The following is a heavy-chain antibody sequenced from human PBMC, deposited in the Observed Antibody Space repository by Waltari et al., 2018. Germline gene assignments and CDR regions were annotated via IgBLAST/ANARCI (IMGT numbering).Heavy chain of an antibody. Sequence: QLQLQESGPGLVKPSETLSLTCEVSGVSIASDPHYWGWIRQPPGERLEWIGSISRTGSTYNNPSGRRGVTAAVDRNHNYVALEGASVTAADASVYYCVTVGSDWYGGFFDNGGQGTLVSGSS. CDR3: VTVGSDWYGGFFDN. CDR2: ISRTGST. CDR1: GVSIASDPHY. V-gene: IGHV4-39*02. D-gene: IGHD2-21*01. J-gene: IGHJ4*02.